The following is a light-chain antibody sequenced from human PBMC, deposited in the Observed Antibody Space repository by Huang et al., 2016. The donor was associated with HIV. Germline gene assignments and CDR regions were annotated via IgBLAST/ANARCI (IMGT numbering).Light chain of an antibody. Sequence: DIQITQSPSSLSASVGDTVIITCRASQYIKRYLNWYQQEPGKAPKLLISAASNLQSGVPSTFSGSGSGTDFTLTINSLQPEDSATYYCQQSARTPRTFGQGTKLEI. CDR2: AAS. J-gene: IGKJ2*01. CDR1: QYIKRY. CDR3: QQSARTPRT. V-gene: IGKV1-39*01.